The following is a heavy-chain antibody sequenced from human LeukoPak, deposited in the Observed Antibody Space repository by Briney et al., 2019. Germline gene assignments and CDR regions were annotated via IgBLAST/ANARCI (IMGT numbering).Heavy chain of an antibody. D-gene: IGHD5-18*01. CDR2: INHSGST. J-gene: IGHJ5*02. CDR1: GGSFSGYY. V-gene: IGHV4-34*01. CDR3: ARMLRGYSYGYEVYNWFDP. Sequence: SETLSLTCAVYGGSFSGYYWSWIRQPPGKGLEWIGEINHSGSTNYNPSLKSRVTISVDTSKNQFSLKLSPVTAADTAVYYCARMLRGYSYGYEVYNWFDPWGQGTLVTVSS.